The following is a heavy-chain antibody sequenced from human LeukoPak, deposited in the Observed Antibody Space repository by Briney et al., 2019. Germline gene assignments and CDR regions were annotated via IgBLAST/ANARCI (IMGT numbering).Heavy chain of an antibody. Sequence: SVKVSCKASGGTFSSYAISWVRQAPGQGLEWMGGIIPIFGTANYAQKFQGRVTITTDESTSTAYMELSSLRSEDTAVYYCARAPCGGDCYPGAFDIWGQGTMVTVSS. CDR1: GGTFSSYA. CDR2: IIPIFGTA. J-gene: IGHJ3*02. D-gene: IGHD2-21*02. V-gene: IGHV1-69*05. CDR3: ARAPCGGDCYPGAFDI.